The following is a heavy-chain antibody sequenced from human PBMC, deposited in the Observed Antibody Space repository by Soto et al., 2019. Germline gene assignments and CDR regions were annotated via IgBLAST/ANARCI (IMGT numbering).Heavy chain of an antibody. Sequence: PSETLSLTCTFSVGSITAGGHYCAWIRQHPEKGLEWLGYIHYSGTTDYNPSLKSRLTVSVDTSKNQFSLSLSSVTAADTAIYYCAALTANYWNFRMWGRGTLVNVSS. V-gene: IGHV4-31*03. D-gene: IGHD2-21*02. J-gene: IGHJ2*01. CDR1: VGSITAGGHY. CDR3: AALTANYWNFRM. CDR2: IHYSGTT.